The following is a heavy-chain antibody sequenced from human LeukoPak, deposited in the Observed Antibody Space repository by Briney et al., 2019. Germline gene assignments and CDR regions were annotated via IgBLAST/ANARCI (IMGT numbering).Heavy chain of an antibody. D-gene: IGHD4-17*01. J-gene: IGHJ4*02. CDR1: GFTFSSYW. CDR2: IKQDGSEK. Sequence: GGSLRLSCEPSGFTFSSYWMSWVRQAPGKGLEWVANIKQDGSEKYYVDFVKGRFTISRDNAKNSLYLQMNSLRAEDTAVYYCARDTYGDYIHDYWGQGTLVTVSS. CDR3: ARDTYGDYIHDY. V-gene: IGHV3-7*01.